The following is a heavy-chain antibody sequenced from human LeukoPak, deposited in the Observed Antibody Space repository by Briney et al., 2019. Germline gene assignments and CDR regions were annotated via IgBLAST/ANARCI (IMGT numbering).Heavy chain of an antibody. CDR1: GFTVSNTY. D-gene: IGHD1-14*01. Sequence: PGGSLRLSCAASGFTVSNTYMSWVRQAPGKGLEWVSVIYSGGRKYYAASVKGRFTISRDNSKNTLYLQMNSLRADDTAVYYCAREEQVMAGTLDYWGQGTLVTVSS. V-gene: IGHV3-53*01. CDR2: IYSGGRK. CDR3: AREEQVMAGTLDY. J-gene: IGHJ4*02.